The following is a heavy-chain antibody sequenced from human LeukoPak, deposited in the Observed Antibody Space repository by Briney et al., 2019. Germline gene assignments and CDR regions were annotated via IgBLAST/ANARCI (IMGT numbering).Heavy chain of an antibody. V-gene: IGHV3-30-3*01. CDR1: GFTFSSYA. Sequence: PGRSLRLSCAASGFTFSSYAMHWVRQAPGKGLEWVAVISYDGSNKYYADSVKGRFTISRDNSKNTLYLQMNSLRVEDTAVYYCAKDVSGSRPRYFDYWGQGTLVTVSS. D-gene: IGHD6-19*01. CDR2: ISYDGSNK. CDR3: AKDVSGSRPRYFDY. J-gene: IGHJ4*02.